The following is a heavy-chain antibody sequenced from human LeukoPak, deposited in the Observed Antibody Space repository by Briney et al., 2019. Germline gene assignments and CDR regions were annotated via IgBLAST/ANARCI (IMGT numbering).Heavy chain of an antibody. D-gene: IGHD2-2*02. Sequence: PGGSLRLSCAASGFTFSSYAMSWVRQAPGKGLEWVSAISGSGGSTYYADSVMGRFTISRDNSKNTLYLQMNSLRAEDTAVYYCAKGRVVPAAIDYYYYYYMDVWGKGTTVTVSS. J-gene: IGHJ6*03. CDR1: GFTFSSYA. V-gene: IGHV3-23*01. CDR3: AKGRVVPAAIDYYYYYYMDV. CDR2: ISGSGGST.